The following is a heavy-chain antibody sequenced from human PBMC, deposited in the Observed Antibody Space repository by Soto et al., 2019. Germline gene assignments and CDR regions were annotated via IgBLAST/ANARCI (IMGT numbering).Heavy chain of an antibody. CDR1: GGSFSGYY. J-gene: IGHJ4*02. Sequence: QVQLQQWGAGLLKPSETLSLTCAVYGGSFSGYYWSWIRQPPGKGLEWIGEINHSGSTNYNPSLKSRVTISVDTSKKQFSLTLSSVTAADTAVYYCAREGAPSYYYDSSGYYFWGQGTLVTVSS. CDR3: AREGAPSYYYDSSGYYF. CDR2: INHSGST. V-gene: IGHV4-34*01. D-gene: IGHD3-22*01.